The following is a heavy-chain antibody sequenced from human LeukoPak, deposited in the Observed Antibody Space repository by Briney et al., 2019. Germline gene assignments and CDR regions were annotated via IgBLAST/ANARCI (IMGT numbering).Heavy chain of an antibody. CDR2: ISGSGGST. CDR3: AKDLNYVWGSYRYINY. V-gene: IGHV3-23*01. D-gene: IGHD3-16*02. J-gene: IGHJ4*02. CDR1: GFTFSSYA. Sequence: GGSLRLSCAASGFTFSSYAMSWVRQAPGNGLEWVSAISGSGGSTYYADSVKGRFTISRDNSKNTLYLQMNSLRAEDTAVYYCAKDLNYVWGSYRYINYWGQGTLVTVSS.